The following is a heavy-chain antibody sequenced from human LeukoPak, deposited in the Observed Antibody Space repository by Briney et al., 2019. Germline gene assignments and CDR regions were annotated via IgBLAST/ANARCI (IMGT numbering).Heavy chain of an antibody. CDR3: ARDKGDYGNSYWFDP. CDR2: IYYSGST. V-gene: IGHV4-59*01. D-gene: IGHD4-11*01. CDR1: GGSFSSYY. J-gene: IGHJ5*02. Sequence: SETLSLTCTVSGGSFSSYYLSWVRQAPGKGLEWIGYIYYSGSTNYNPSLKSRVTISVATSKNQSYLKLRSVTAADTAVYYCARDKGDYGNSYWFDPWGKGTMVTVSS.